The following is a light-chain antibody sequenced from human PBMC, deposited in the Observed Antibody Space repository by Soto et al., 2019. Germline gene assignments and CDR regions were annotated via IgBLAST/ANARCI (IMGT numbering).Light chain of an antibody. CDR3: QQYGGSPRT. V-gene: IGKV3-20*01. Sequence: EVVLTQSPGTLSLSPGERATLSCRASQSISQSLAWYHQRPGQSPRLLIYDASRRATGIPDRFTGSGFGTDFTLTISRLAPEDLAVYYCQQYGGSPRTFGQGTKVELK. J-gene: IGKJ1*01. CDR2: DAS. CDR1: QSISQS.